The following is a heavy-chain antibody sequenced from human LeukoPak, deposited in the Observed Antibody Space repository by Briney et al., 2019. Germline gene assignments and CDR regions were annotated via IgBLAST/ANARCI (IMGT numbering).Heavy chain of an antibody. CDR2: IKQDGSEK. D-gene: IGHD3-22*01. J-gene: IGHJ4*02. V-gene: IGHV3-7*01. CDR3: ARDGSTGYYDSSGYYFDY. CDR1: GFTFSSYW. Sequence: GGSLRLSCAASGFTFSSYWMSWVRQAPGKGLEWVANIKQDGSEKYYVDSVKGRFTISRDNAKNSLYLQMNSLRAEDTAVYYCARDGSTGYYDSSGYYFDYWGQGTLVTVSS.